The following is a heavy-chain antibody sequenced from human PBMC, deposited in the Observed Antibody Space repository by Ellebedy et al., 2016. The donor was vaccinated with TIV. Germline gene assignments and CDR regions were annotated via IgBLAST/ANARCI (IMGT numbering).Heavy chain of an antibody. CDR1: GFTFDDYA. J-gene: IGHJ4*02. CDR2: ISGDGGST. V-gene: IGHV3-43*02. D-gene: IGHD3-22*01. CDR3: AKDSIYYDSSGYYLGY. Sequence: GESLKISCAASGFTFDDYAMHWVRQAPEKGLEWVSLISGDGGSTYYADSVKGRFTISRDNSKNSLYLQMNSLRTEDTALYYCAKDSIYYDSSGYYLGYWGQGTLVTVSS.